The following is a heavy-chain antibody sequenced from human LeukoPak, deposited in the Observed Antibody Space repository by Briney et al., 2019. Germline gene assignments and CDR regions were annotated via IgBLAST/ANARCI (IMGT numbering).Heavy chain of an antibody. CDR3: ARRQGCSSTSCPPDS. J-gene: IGHJ4*02. CDR2: IYPGDSDT. Sequence: PGESLKISCRGSGYSFTTYWIGWVRQMPGKGLEWMGIIYPGDSDTRYSPSSQGQVTMSADKSINTAYLQWSSLKASDTAMYYCARRQGCSSTSCPPDSWGQGTLVTVSS. CDR1: GYSFTTYW. V-gene: IGHV5-51*01. D-gene: IGHD2-2*01.